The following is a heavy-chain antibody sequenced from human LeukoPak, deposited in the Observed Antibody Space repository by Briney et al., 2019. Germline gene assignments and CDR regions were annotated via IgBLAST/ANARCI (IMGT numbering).Heavy chain of an antibody. D-gene: IGHD3-10*01. CDR3: AKGGFGEFLASYYYVRDV. Sequence: GGSPRLSCAASGFTFSSYAMSWVRQAPGKGLEWVSAISGSGGSTYYADSVKGRFTISRDNSKNTLYLQMNSLRAEDTAVYYCAKGGFGEFLASYYYVRDVWAKGPRSPSPQ. CDR1: GFTFSSYA. V-gene: IGHV3-23*01. CDR2: ISGSGGST. J-gene: IGHJ6*04.